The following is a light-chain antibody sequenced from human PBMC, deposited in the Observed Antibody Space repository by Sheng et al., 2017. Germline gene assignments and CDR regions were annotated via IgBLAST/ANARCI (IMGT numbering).Light chain of an antibody. CDR1: RDISKY. CDR2: DAS. V-gene: IGKV1-27*01. CDR3: QKYEGPPLT. Sequence: IQLTQSPSSLSASVGDRVTITCRTSRDISKYLAWYQQKPGKVPELLIYDASILYSGVPPRFSGSKSGTDFTLTISSLQSEDVATYYCQKYEGPPLTFGGGTKVEIK. J-gene: IGKJ4*01.